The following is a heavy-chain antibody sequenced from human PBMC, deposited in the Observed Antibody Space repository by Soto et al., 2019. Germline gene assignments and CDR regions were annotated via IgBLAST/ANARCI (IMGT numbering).Heavy chain of an antibody. CDR3: ARRDLYRSSWFVSTQYKWFDP. Sequence: PRESLKISCKGSGYSFTSYWISWVRQMPGKDLEWMGRIDPSDSYTNYSPSFQRHVTISADKSISTAYLQWSSLKDSDTAMYYCARRDLYRSSWFVSTQYKWFDPWGQGTLVTVSS. CDR1: GYSFTSYW. D-gene: IGHD6-13*01. V-gene: IGHV5-10-1*01. CDR2: IDPSDSYT. J-gene: IGHJ5*02.